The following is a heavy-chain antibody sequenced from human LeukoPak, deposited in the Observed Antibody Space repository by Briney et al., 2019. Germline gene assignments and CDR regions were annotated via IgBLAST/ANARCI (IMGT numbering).Heavy chain of an antibody. CDR3: AREVNYYYDY. J-gene: IGHJ4*02. Sequence: PGGSLRLSCAASGFTVSSNYMSWVRQAPGRGLEWVSVIYSGGSTYYADSVKGRFTISRDDSKNTLYLQMNSLRAEDTAVYYCAREVNYYYDYWGQGTLVTVSS. D-gene: IGHD3-22*01. CDR1: GFTVSSNY. CDR2: IYSGGST. V-gene: IGHV3-53*01.